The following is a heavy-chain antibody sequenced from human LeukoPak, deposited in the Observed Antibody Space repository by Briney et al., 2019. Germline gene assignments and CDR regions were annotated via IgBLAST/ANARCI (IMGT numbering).Heavy chain of an antibody. Sequence: PSETLSLTCTVSGVSISSSNSYWGWIRQPPGKGLEWIGSIYYSGNTYYNASLKSQVSISLDTSKNQFSLKLTSVTAADTAVYYCARDPRVSPPFDYWGQGTLVTVSS. CDR3: ARDPRVSPPFDY. CDR2: IYYSGNT. CDR1: GVSISSSNSY. V-gene: IGHV4-39*02. D-gene: IGHD3-16*01. J-gene: IGHJ4*02.